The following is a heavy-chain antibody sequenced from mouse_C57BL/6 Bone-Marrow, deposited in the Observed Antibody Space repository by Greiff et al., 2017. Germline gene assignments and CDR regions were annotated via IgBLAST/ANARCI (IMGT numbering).Heavy chain of an antibody. J-gene: IGHJ4*01. Sequence: VQLQQSGAELVRPGASVKLSCTASGFNIKDYYMHWVKQRPEQGLEWIGRIDPEDGDTAYAPKFQGKAPMTADTSSNTASLQVSSLTSEDTAVYYYTTGAMDYWGQGTSVTVSS. CDR1: GFNIKDYY. CDR2: IDPEDGDT. CDR3: TTGAMDY. V-gene: IGHV14-1*01.